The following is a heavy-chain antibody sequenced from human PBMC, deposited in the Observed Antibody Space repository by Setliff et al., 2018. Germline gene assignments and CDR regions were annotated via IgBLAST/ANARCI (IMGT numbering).Heavy chain of an antibody. J-gene: IGHJ4*02. CDR1: AFTFKNYW. V-gene: IGHV3-7*01. D-gene: IGHD3-3*01. CDR2: IKGDGSEK. Sequence: GGSLRLSCAASAFTFKNYWMSWVRQAPGKGLELVANIKGDGSEKYYLDSVKGRFTISRDNSKNSLYLQMNSLRVEDTAVYYCARDGVPPLNYNFWSGNFEFWGQGTLVTVSS. CDR3: ARDGVPPLNYNFWSGNFEF.